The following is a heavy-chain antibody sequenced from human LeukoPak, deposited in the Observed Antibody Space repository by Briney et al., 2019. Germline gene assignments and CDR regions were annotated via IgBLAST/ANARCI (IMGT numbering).Heavy chain of an antibody. Sequence: GGSLRLSCAASGFTFSSYWMSWVRQAPGKGLEWVSAISASGGSTNYADSVKGRLTISRDTSKDTLYLQMNSLRAEDTAVYYCAKDKTTVTLWGQGTLVTVSS. CDR3: AKDKTTVTL. CDR1: GFTFSSYW. CDR2: ISASGGST. V-gene: IGHV3-23*01. J-gene: IGHJ4*02. D-gene: IGHD4-11*01.